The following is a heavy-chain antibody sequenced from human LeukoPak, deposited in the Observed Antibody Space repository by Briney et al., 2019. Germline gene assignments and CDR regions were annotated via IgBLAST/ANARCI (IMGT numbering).Heavy chain of an antibody. D-gene: IGHD3-22*01. CDR1: GFTFSSFW. CDR3: ARDKDDYYDSSGYYGY. CDR2: IRQDGSER. V-gene: IGHV3-7*01. Sequence: GGSLRLSCAASGFTFSSFWMSWVRQAPGEGLEWVANIRQDGSERFYVDSVKGRFTISRDNAKNSLYLQMNSLRAEDTAVCYCARDKDDYYDSSGYYGYWGQGTLVTVSS. J-gene: IGHJ4*02.